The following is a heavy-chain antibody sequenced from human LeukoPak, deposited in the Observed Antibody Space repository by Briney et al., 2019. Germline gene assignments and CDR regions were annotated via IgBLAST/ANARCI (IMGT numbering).Heavy chain of an antibody. CDR2: IRYDGSNK. D-gene: IGHD3-10*01. Sequence: VGSLRLSCAASGFTFSSYGMHWVRQAPGEGLEWVAFIRYDGSNKYYTDSVKGRFTISRDNSKNTLYLQMNSLRAEDTAVYYCAKDRYGSENDHFDYWGQGTLVTVSS. CDR3: AKDRYGSENDHFDY. CDR1: GFTFSSYG. V-gene: IGHV3-30*02. J-gene: IGHJ4*02.